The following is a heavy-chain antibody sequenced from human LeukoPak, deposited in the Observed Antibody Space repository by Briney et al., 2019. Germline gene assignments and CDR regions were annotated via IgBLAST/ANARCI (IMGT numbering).Heavy chain of an antibody. CDR2: ISSSSSYI. V-gene: IGHV3-21*01. Sequence: GGSLRLSCAASGFTFSSYSMNWVRQAPGKGLEWVSSISSSSSYIYYADSVKGRFTISRDNSKNTLYLQMNSLRAEDTAVYYCARDRRALKTFFDYWGQGTLVTVSS. CDR1: GFTFSSYS. J-gene: IGHJ4*02. CDR3: ARDRRALKTFFDY.